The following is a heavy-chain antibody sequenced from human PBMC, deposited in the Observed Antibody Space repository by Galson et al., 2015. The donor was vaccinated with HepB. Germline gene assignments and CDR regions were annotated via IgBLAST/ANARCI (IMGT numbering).Heavy chain of an antibody. CDR2: ISSSSSTI. CDR1: GFTFSSYS. V-gene: IGHV3-48*01. J-gene: IGHJ6*02. D-gene: IGHD1-7*01. Sequence: SLRLSCAASGFTFSSYSMNWVRQAPGKGLEWVSYISSSSSTIYYADSVKGRFTISRDNAKNSLYLQMNSLRAEDTAVYYCARGGNSPYYYYGMDVWGQGTTVTVSS. CDR3: ARGGNSPYYYYGMDV.